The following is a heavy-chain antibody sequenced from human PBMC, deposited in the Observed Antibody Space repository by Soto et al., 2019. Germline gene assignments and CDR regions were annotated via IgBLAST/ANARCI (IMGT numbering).Heavy chain of an antibody. CDR2: ISGSGGST. V-gene: IGHV3-23*01. D-gene: IGHD5-18*01. J-gene: IGHJ4*02. Sequence: PWGSLRLSCASAVFTFSSYAMNSVRHAGGKGLEWVSAISGSGGSTYYADSVKGRFTISRDNSKNTLYLQMNSLRAEDTAVYYCAKPPWVQLWLPYFDYWGQGTMVTVSS. CDR1: VFTFSSYA. CDR3: AKPPWVQLWLPYFDY.